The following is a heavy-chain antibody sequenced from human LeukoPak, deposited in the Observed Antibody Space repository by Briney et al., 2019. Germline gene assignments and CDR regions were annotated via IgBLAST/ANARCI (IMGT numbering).Heavy chain of an antibody. Sequence: PSETLSLTCTVSGGSISSYYWSWIWQPPGKGLEWIGYIYYSGSTNYNPSLKSRVTISVDTSKNQFSLKLSSVTAADTAVYYCARDYYDSSGYWYWFDPWGQGTPVTVSS. CDR1: GGSISSYY. D-gene: IGHD3-22*01. CDR3: ARDYYDSSGYWYWFDP. V-gene: IGHV4-59*01. CDR2: IYYSGST. J-gene: IGHJ5*02.